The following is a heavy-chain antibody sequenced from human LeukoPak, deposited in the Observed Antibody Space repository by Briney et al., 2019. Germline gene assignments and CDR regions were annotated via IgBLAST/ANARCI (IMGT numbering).Heavy chain of an antibody. Sequence: SETLSLTCTVSGGSISSGDYYWSWIRHPPGKGLEWIGYIYYSGSTYYNPSLKSRVTISVDTSKNQFSLKLSSVTAADTAVYYCARGGRVVPAASFDPWGQGTLVTVSS. J-gene: IGHJ5*02. V-gene: IGHV4-30-4*01. CDR1: GGSISSGDYY. CDR3: ARGGRVVPAASFDP. CDR2: IYYSGST. D-gene: IGHD2-2*01.